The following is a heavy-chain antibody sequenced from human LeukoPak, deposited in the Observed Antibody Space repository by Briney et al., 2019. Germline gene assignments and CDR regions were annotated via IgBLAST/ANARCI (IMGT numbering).Heavy chain of an antibody. V-gene: IGHV6-1*01. Sequence: SQTLSLTCAISGDSVSSNSAAWNWIRQSPSRGLEWLGRTYYRSKWYNDYAVSVKSRITINPDTSKNQFSLQLNSVTPEDTAVYYCARDSIAVAGRGWSGSAYYYYGMDVWGQGTTVTVSS. CDR1: GDSVSSNSAA. CDR3: ARDSIAVAGRGWSGSAYYYYGMDV. D-gene: IGHD6-19*01. CDR2: TYYRSKWYN. J-gene: IGHJ6*02.